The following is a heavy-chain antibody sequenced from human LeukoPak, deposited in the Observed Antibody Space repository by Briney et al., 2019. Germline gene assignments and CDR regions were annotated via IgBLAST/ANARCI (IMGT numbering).Heavy chain of an antibody. CDR3: ARHLSSITSCPYY. D-gene: IGHD2-2*01. CDR2: IYPGNSDI. V-gene: IGHV5-51*01. Sequence: GESLKVSCKGSGYSFASYWIAWVRQMPGKGLEWMGVIYPGNSDITYSPSFQGQVTISADKSVSTAYLHWSSLKASDTAIYYCARHLSSITSCPYYWGQGTLVTVSS. J-gene: IGHJ4*02. CDR1: GYSFASYW.